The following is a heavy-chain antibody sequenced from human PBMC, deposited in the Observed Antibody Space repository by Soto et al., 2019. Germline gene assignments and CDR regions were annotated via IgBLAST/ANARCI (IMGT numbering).Heavy chain of an antibody. J-gene: IGHJ4*02. Sequence: EVQLVESGGALIQPGGSLRLSCAASGFTVSNIYMSWVRQAPGKGLEWVSVIYSGGDTFYADSVKGRFTISRDNSKNTLYLRMNSLRIEDTAVYYCTRDPWDYWGQGTLVTVSS. CDR3: TRDPWDY. CDR2: IYSGGDT. CDR1: GFTVSNIY. V-gene: IGHV3-53*01.